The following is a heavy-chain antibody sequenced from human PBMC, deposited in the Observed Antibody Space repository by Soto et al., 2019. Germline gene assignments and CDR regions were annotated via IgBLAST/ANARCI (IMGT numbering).Heavy chain of an antibody. CDR3: ASVEIVVVPAAIGN. CDR1: GGSFSGYY. CDR2: INHSGST. V-gene: IGHV4-34*01. J-gene: IGHJ4*02. Sequence: SETLSLTCAVYGGSFSGYYWSWIRQPPGKGLEWIGEINHSGSTNYNPSLKSRVTISVDTSKNQFSLKLSSVTAADTAVYYCASVEIVVVPAAIGNWGQGTLVTVSS. D-gene: IGHD2-2*01.